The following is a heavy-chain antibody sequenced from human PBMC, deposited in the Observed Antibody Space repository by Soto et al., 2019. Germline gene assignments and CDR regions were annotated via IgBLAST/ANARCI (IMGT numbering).Heavy chain of an antibody. CDR2: INHSGST. Sequence: SETLSLTCAVYGGSFSGYYWSWIRQPPGKGLEWIGEINHSGSTNYNPSLKSRVTISVDTSKNQFSLKLSSVTAADTAVYYCARDNRRFYTWTKTSKYGMDVWGQGTTVTVSS. D-gene: IGHD2-2*02. CDR3: ARDNRRFYTWTKTSKYGMDV. J-gene: IGHJ6*02. V-gene: IGHV4-34*01. CDR1: GGSFSGYY.